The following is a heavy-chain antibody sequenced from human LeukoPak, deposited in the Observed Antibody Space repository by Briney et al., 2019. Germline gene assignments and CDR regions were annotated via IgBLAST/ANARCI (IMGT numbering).Heavy chain of an antibody. CDR3: AVTGVAVAGTGGYYYGMDV. CDR2: IKQDGSEK. J-gene: IGHJ6*02. V-gene: IGHV3-7*02. CDR1: GFTFSSYW. D-gene: IGHD6-19*01. Sequence: GGSLRLSCAASGFTFSSYWMSWVRQAPGKGLEWVANIKQDGSEKYYVDSVKGRFTISRDNAKNSLYLQMNSLRAEDTAVYYCAVTGVAVAGTGGYYYGMDVWGQGTTVTVSS.